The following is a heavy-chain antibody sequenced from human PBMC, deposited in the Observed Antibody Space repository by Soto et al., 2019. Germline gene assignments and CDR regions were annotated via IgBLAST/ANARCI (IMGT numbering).Heavy chain of an antibody. V-gene: IGHV3-30*18. Sequence: QVQLVESGGGVVQPGRSLRLSCAASGFTFSSYGLHWVRQAPGNGLEWVAVISYDGSNTYYADSVKGRFTISRDNAKNTLYLQMNSLRAEDTAVYYCAKATIAGAATFDYWGQGALVTVSS. J-gene: IGHJ4*02. CDR1: GFTFSSYG. CDR2: ISYDGSNT. CDR3: AKATIAGAATFDY. D-gene: IGHD6-13*01.